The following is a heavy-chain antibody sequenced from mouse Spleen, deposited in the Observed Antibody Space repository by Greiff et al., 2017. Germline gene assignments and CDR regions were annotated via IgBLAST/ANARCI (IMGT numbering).Heavy chain of an antibody. CDR1: GYTFTSYG. J-gene: IGHJ3*01. D-gene: IGHD4-1*02. Sequence: QVQLKESGAELARPGASVKLSCKASGYTFTSYGISWVKQRTGQGLEWIGEIYPRSGNTYYNEKFKGKATLTADKSSSTAYMELRSLTSEDSAVYFCAREGNWDVFAYWGQGTLVTVSA. CDR2: IYPRSGNT. CDR3: AREGNWDVFAY. V-gene: IGHV1-81*01.